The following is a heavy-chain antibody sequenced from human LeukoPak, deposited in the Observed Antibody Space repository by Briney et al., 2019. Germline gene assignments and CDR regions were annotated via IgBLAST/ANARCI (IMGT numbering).Heavy chain of an antibody. CDR1: GDSVSSNSAA. CDR3: ARLNQASYSSGPFDY. V-gene: IGHV6-1*01. J-gene: IGHJ4*02. D-gene: IGHD6-19*01. CDR2: TYYRSKWYN. Sequence: KTSQTLSLTCAISGDSVSSNSAAWNWIRQSPSRGLEWLGRTYYRSKWYNDYAVSVKSRITINPDTSKNQFSLQLNSVTPEDTAVYYYARLNQASYSSGPFDYWGQGTLVTVSS.